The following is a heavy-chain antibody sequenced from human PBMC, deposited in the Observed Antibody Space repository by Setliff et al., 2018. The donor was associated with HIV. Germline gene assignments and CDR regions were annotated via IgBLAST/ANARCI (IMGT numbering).Heavy chain of an antibody. V-gene: IGHV5-51*01. Sequence: GESLKISCQGSGYRFASYWIGWVRQMPGKGLEWMGIIDPLDSETKYSQSFQGQVTISVDRSSRTAYLQWGTLQAPDSAMYYCARHRLSRNGYGIPILDYWGPGTLVTVSS. D-gene: IGHD5-12*01. CDR1: GYRFASYW. CDR3: ARHRLSRNGYGIPILDY. J-gene: IGHJ4*02. CDR2: IDPLDSET.